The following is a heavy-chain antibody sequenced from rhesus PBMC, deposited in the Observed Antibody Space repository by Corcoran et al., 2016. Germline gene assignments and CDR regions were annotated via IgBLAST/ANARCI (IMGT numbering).Heavy chain of an antibody. CDR2: NYGSSGST. J-gene: IGHJ3*01. CDR3: ARRAVIADAFDV. Sequence: QVQLQESGRGVVKPSETLSLTCAVSGGSISSGYDWRWIRQPPGKGLEWIGYNYGSSGSTNSNPYLKNRGTISKDASKNQCSMKLSSVTAADTAVYYCARRAVIADAFDVWGQGLRVTVSS. D-gene: IGHD4-23*01. V-gene: IGHV4-76*01. CDR1: GGSISSGYD.